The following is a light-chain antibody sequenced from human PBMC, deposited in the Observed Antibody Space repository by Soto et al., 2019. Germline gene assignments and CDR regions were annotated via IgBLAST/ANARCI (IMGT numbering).Light chain of an antibody. J-gene: IGKJ4*01. CDR1: QDVDNNF. Sequence: EIVLTQSPGTLSLSPGEGATLSCRASQDVDNNFLAWYQQRPGQAPRLLIYASSRRATGIPDRFSGSGSGTDITRTISRVGPEDIAEYFCHQYYSSITVGGGSQVEV. V-gene: IGKV3-20*01. CDR2: ASS. CDR3: HQYYSSIT.